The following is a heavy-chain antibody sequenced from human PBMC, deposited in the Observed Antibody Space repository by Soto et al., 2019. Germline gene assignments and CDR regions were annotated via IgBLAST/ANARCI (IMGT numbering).Heavy chain of an antibody. Sequence: GLSLRLSCPSQGLTDSRSHLSWSQQAPGKGLQWVSVIYSARSTYYANSVKGRFTISRDTSRNTLYLQMSRLSVDDTGIYDGVREYRTSSQCDYWGQGTLVTVSS. CDR1: GLTDSRSH. CDR2: IYSARST. CDR3: VREYRTSSQCDY. J-gene: IGHJ4*02. D-gene: IGHD6-6*01. V-gene: IGHV3-53*01.